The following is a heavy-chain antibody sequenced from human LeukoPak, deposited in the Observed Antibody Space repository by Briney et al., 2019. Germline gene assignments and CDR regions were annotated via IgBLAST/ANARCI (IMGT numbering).Heavy chain of an antibody. CDR1: GGSISSSNW. Sequence: SETLSLTCAVSGGSISSSNWWSWVRQPPGKGLEWIGEIYHSGSTNYNPSLKSRVTISVDTSKNQFSLKLSSVTAADTAVYYCARARGWLQHHIDYWGQGTLVTVSS. J-gene: IGHJ4*02. CDR2: IYHSGST. V-gene: IGHV4-4*02. CDR3: ARARGWLQHHIDY. D-gene: IGHD5-24*01.